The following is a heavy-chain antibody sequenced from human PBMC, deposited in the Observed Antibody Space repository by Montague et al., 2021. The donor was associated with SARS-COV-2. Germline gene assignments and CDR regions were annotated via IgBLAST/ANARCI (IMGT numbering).Heavy chain of an antibody. CDR1: GASRSTKNYY. J-gene: IGHJ5*02. V-gene: IGHV4-39*01. Sequence: SETLSLTCTFSGASRSTKNYYWGWVRQPPGKGLEWIGSISYSATSYSNPSLKSRVTMSVDTSRNQLSLNLSSVTVADTAVYYCARHATSSGYWSWIDPWGQGTLVTVSS. D-gene: IGHD3-22*01. CDR2: ISYSATS. CDR3: ARHATSSGYWSWIDP.